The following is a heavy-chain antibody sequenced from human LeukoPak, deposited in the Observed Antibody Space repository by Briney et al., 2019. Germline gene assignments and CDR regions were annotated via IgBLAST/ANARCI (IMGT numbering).Heavy chain of an antibody. CDR3: VRATQMYYFDSGGLGHFDF. D-gene: IGHD3-22*01. CDR2: VYHSGYT. V-gene: IGHV4-39*01. CDR1: GGSISSSSYY. Sequence: PSETLSLTCTVSGGSISSSSYYWAWIRQPPGRGLEWIGSVYHSGYTYYNPSLKSRVTISVDTSKNQCSLKLSSLTAADTAVYYCVRATQMYYFDSGGLGHFDFWGRGTLVTVSS. J-gene: IGHJ2*01.